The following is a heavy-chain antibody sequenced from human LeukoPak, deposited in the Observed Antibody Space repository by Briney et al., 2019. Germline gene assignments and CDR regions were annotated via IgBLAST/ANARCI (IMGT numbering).Heavy chain of an antibody. J-gene: IGHJ4*02. Sequence: GGSLRLSCAASGFTFSSFWMAWVRQAPGKGLEWVANIRQDGSDKYYVDSVKGRFTISRDNAKNSLYLQMNSLRAEDTAVYYCARDGGSAMPFDYWGQGTLVTVSS. CDR2: IRQDGSDK. V-gene: IGHV3-7*01. CDR1: GFTFSSFW. D-gene: IGHD2-2*01. CDR3: ARDGGSAMPFDY.